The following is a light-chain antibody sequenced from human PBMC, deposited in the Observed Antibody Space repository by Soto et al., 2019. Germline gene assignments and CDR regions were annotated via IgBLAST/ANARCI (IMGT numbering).Light chain of an antibody. J-gene: IGKJ5*01. Sequence: DIQLTQSPSFLSASVGDRVTITCRASQGISNNLAWYHQKPGKAPKLLIHTASTSQTGYPSRFSGSGSGTDFTLTISTLQPEDFPTYYCQQRHSYPITFAQSPRLETK. CDR2: TAS. CDR1: QGISNN. V-gene: IGKV1-9*01. CDR3: QQRHSYPIT.